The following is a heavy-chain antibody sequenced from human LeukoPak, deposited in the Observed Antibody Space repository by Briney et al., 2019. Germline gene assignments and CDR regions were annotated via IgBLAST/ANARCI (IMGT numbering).Heavy chain of an antibody. D-gene: IGHD1-26*01. CDR1: VFTFSSYS. V-gene: IGHV3-48*02. J-gene: IGHJ4*02. Sequence: GGSLRLSCAASVFTFSSYSMNWVRQAPGKGLEWAAFISSGGSTSYADSVKGRFTISRDNAKSSLYLQMNSLRDEDTAVYYCASGPLGWSDYWGQGALVTVSS. CDR2: ISSGGST. CDR3: ASGPLGWSDY.